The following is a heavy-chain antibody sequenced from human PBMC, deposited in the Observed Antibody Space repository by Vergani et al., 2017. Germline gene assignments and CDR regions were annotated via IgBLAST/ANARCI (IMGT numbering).Heavy chain of an antibody. Sequence: QVQLVQSGAEVKKPGASVKVSCKASGYTFTSYGISWVRQAPGQGLEWMGWISAYNGNTNYAQKLQGRVTMTTDTPTSTAYMELRSLRSDDTAVYYCARDKRTGSKKPYYYGMDVWGQGTTVTVSS. CDR2: ISAYNGNT. CDR1: GYTFTSYG. V-gene: IGHV1-18*01. CDR3: ARDKRTGSKKPYYYGMDV. D-gene: IGHD1-14*01. J-gene: IGHJ6*02.